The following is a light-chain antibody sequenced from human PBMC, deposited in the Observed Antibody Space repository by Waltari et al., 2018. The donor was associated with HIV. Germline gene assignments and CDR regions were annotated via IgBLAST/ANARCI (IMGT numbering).Light chain of an antibody. Sequence: SYEVTQAVSMSVLLGRPANINCSGHKLGDKSASWYQQKPGQSPVLVVYDDSDRPSGIPERFSGSKSGNTATLTISRVEAGDEADYYCQVWDSTSDYVVFGGGTKLTVL. V-gene: IGLV3-21*02. CDR2: DDS. J-gene: IGLJ2*01. CDR1: KLGDKS. CDR3: QVWDSTSDYVV.